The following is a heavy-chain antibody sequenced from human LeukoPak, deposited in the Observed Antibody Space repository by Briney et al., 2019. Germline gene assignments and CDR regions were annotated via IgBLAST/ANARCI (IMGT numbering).Heavy chain of an antibody. CDR3: ARGGSDTAMAHDY. J-gene: IGHJ4*02. D-gene: IGHD5-18*01. Sequence: GGSLRLSCATSGLTFRTTWMHWVRQAPGKGLMWVSRINRDGSRTDYADSVKGRFTISRDDAKNTLYLQVNSLRAEDTAVYFCARGGSDTAMAHDYWGQGTLVTVSS. CDR1: GLTFRTTW. CDR2: INRDGSRT. V-gene: IGHV3-74*01.